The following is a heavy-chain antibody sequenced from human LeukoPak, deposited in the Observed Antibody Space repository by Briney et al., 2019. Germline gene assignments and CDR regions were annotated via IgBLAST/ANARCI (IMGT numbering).Heavy chain of an antibody. CDR1: GGTFSSYA. CDR3: ARYSYGYGTLDY. D-gene: IGHD5-18*01. CDR2: IIPILGTA. V-gene: IGHV1-69*05. J-gene: IGHJ4*02. Sequence: SVKVSCKASGGTFSSYAISWVRQAPGQGLEWMGGIIPILGTANYAQKFQGRVTITTDESTSTAYMELSSLRSEDTAVYYCARYSYGYGTLDYWGQGTLVTVSS.